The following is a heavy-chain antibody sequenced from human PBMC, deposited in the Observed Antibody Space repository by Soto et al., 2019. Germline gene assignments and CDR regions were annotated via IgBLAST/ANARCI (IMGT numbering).Heavy chain of an antibody. J-gene: IGHJ4*02. CDR3: ATIIYTSSWYGHRNAEGYYFDY. D-gene: IGHD6-13*01. Sequence: SETLSLTCTVSGGSISSYYWSWIRQPPGKGLEWIGYISYSGSTNYNPSLKSRVTISVGTSKNQFSLKLSSVTAADTAVYYCATIIYTSSWYGHRNAEGYYFDYWAQGTLVTVSS. CDR1: GGSISSYY. CDR2: ISYSGST. V-gene: IGHV4-59*01.